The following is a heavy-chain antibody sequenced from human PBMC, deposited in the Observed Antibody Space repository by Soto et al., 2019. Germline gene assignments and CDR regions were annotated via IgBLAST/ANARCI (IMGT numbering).Heavy chain of an antibody. J-gene: IGHJ4*02. Sequence: QVQLVESGGGVVQPGRSLRHSCAASGFTFSSYAMHWVRQAPGKGLEWVAVISYDGSNKYYADSVKGRFTISRDNSKNTLYLQMNSLRAEDTAVYYCARDTIFGVVIHYYFDYWGQGTLVTVSS. CDR3: ARDTIFGVVIHYYFDY. CDR2: ISYDGSNK. CDR1: GFTFSSYA. D-gene: IGHD3-3*01. V-gene: IGHV3-30-3*01.